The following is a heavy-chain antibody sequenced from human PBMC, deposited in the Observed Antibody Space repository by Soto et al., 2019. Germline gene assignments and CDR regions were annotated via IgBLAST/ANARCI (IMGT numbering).Heavy chain of an antibody. Sequence: QVQLQESGPGLVTPSETLSLTCTVSGGSISNYYWSWIRQPPGKGLEWIGYIYNSESTNYNPSLKCRVTISVDTSKNQFSLKLSSVTAADTAMYFCARDAGRRGWFDPWGQGTPVTVSS. J-gene: IGHJ5*02. CDR1: GGSISNYY. D-gene: IGHD3-10*01. CDR3: ARDAGRRGWFDP. V-gene: IGHV4-59*01. CDR2: IYNSEST.